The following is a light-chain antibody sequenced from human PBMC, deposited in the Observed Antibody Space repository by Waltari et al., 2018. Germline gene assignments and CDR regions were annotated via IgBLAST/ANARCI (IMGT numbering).Light chain of an antibody. J-gene: IGKJ2*01. CDR1: QSVSSSY. CDR3: QQHGTSPFT. V-gene: IGKV3-20*01. CDR2: GAS. Sequence: EIVLTQSPGTLSLSPGERATLSCRASQSVSSSYLAWYQQKPGQAPRLLIYGASSRATGIPDRISGSGSGTDFTLTLSSLEPEDFAVYYCQQHGTSPFTFGQGTNVEIK.